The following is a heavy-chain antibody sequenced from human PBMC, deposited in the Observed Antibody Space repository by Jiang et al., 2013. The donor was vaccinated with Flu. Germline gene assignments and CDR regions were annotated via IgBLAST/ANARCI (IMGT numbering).Heavy chain of an antibody. CDR3: AAASSVTMWAFDF. CDR1: GASVSSGDYF. D-gene: IGHD3-10*02. Sequence: GLVKPSETLSLTCTVSGASVSSGDYFWSWVRQPPGKGPEWIGYIYYTEGAFYNPSLKSRITVSLDTSRNQFSLKLSSVTAADTAMYFCAAASSVTMWAFDFWGQGKMVAVSS. CDR2: IYYTEGA. V-gene: IGHV4-30-4*01. J-gene: IGHJ3*01.